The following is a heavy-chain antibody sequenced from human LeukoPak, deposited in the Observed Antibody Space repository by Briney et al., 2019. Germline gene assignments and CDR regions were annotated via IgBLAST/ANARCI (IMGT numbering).Heavy chain of an antibody. Sequence: ASVKVSCKASGYTFTSYGISWVRQAPGQGLEWMGWISAYNGNTNYAQKLQGRVTMTTDTSTSTAYMELRSLRSDDTAVYYCARGDILTGYSKATPFDYWGQGTLVTVSS. V-gene: IGHV1-18*01. CDR2: ISAYNGNT. D-gene: IGHD3-9*01. J-gene: IGHJ4*02. CDR1: GYTFTSYG. CDR3: ARGDILTGYSKATPFDY.